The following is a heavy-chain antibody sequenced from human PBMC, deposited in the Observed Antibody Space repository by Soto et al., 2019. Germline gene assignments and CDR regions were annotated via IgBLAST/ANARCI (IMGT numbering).Heavy chain of an antibody. Sequence: VSLTCTVSGCSISTYYWIWIRQPPGKGLEWIGYFYDGNTNYNPSLKSRVTISADTSKKKFYLKLSSVTAADTAMYYCARVAESSGYPLDYWGQGILVTVS. CDR1: GCSISTYY. CDR3: ARVAESSGYPLDY. D-gene: IGHD3-22*01. CDR2: FYDGNT. V-gene: IGHV4-59*01. J-gene: IGHJ4*02.